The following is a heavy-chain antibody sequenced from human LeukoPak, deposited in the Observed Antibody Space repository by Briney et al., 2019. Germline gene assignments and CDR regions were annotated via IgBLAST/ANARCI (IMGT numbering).Heavy chain of an antibody. J-gene: IGHJ5*02. V-gene: IGHV5-51*01. CDR2: IYPDDSDT. CDR3: ARLSSTSQPFDP. CDR1: GSIFASYW. D-gene: IGHD2-2*01. Sequence: GASLQISCKGSGSIFASYWIACVRQLPGKGLEWMGIIYPDDSDTRYSPSFQGQVTISADKSISTAYLQWSGLKASDAAVYYCARLSSTSQPFDPWGQGTLVTVSS.